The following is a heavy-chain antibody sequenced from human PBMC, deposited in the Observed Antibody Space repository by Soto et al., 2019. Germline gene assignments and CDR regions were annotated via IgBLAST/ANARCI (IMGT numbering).Heavy chain of an antibody. CDR2: ITSDGSST. Sequence: GGSLRLSCAASGFTFSSYWMHWVRQAPGKGLVWVSRITSDGSSTSYADSVKGRFTISRDKAKNTLYLQMNRLRAEDTAVNYSARETGDSDCGSGDYYYDYGMDVWGQGTTVTVSS. CDR1: GFTFSSYW. D-gene: IGHD3-3*01. J-gene: IGHJ6*02. V-gene: IGHV3-74*01. CDR3: ARETGDSDCGSGDYYYDYGMDV.